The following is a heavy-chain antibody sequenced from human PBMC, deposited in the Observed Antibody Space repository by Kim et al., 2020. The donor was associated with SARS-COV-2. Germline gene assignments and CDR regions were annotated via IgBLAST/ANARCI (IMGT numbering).Heavy chain of an antibody. V-gene: IGHV3-33*08. CDR3: ARGAEDYYDSSGYYYYGMDV. D-gene: IGHD3-22*01. J-gene: IGHJ6*02. Sequence: GGSLTLSCAASGFTFSSYGMHWVRQAPGKGLEWVAVIWYDGSNKYYADSVKGRFTTSRDNSKNTLYLQMNSLRAEDTAVYYCARGAEDYYDSSGYYYYGMDVWGQGTTVTVSS. CDR2: IWYDGSNK. CDR1: GFTFSSYG.